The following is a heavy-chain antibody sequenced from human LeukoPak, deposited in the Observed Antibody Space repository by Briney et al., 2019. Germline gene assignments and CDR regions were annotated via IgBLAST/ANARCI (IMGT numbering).Heavy chain of an antibody. V-gene: IGHV3-7*03. Sequence: GGSLRLSCAASGFMFSSNWMSWVRLAPGKGLEWVANIKEDGTETYYVDSVKGRFTISRDNAKNSLYLQMNSLRVEDTAVYYCAKKGRSLQTYWGQGTLVTVSS. CDR3: AKKGRSLQTY. J-gene: IGHJ4*02. CDR1: GFMFSSNW. D-gene: IGHD5-24*01. CDR2: IKEDGTET.